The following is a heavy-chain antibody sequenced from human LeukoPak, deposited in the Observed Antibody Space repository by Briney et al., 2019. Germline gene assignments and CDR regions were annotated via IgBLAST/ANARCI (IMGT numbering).Heavy chain of an antibody. J-gene: IGHJ6*02. CDR3: ARDSWEWLLSD. CDR2: IIPILGIA. CDR1: GGTFSSYT. D-gene: IGHD3-3*01. V-gene: IGHV1-69*04. Sequence: GSSVKVSCKASGGTFSSYTISWVRQAPGQGLEWMGRIIPILGIANYAQKFQGRVTITADKSTSTAYMELSSLRSEDAAVYYCARDSWEWLLSDWGQGTTVTVSS.